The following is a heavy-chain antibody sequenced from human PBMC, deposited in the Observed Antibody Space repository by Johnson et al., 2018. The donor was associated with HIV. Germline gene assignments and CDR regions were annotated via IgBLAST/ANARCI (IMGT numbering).Heavy chain of an antibody. CDR2: LSYDGSNK. V-gene: IGHV3-30-3*01. CDR1: GFTFSSYP. D-gene: IGHD4-11*01. CDR3: ARERGYYGNPAFDI. Sequence: QVQLVESGGGLVKPGGSLRLSCAASGFTFSSYPLHWVRQAPGKGLEWVAVLSYDGSNKFYTDSVKGRFSISRDNSKNTLYLQMNSLRTEDTAVYYCARERGYYGNPAFDIWGQGTMVTVSS. J-gene: IGHJ3*02.